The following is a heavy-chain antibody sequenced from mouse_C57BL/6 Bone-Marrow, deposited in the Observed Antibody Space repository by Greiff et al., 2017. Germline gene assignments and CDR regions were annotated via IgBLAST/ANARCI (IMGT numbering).Heavy chain of an antibody. CDR1: GFTFSSYG. CDR2: ISSGGSYT. Sequence: EVKLMESGGDLVKPGGSLKLSCAASGFTFSSYGMSWVRQTPDKRLEWVATISSGGSYTYYPDSVKGRYTISRDNAKNTLYLHMSSLKSEDTAMYYCARHGYEDYYAMDYWGQGTSVTVSS. J-gene: IGHJ4*01. D-gene: IGHD2-2*01. V-gene: IGHV5-6*01. CDR3: ARHGYEDYYAMDY.